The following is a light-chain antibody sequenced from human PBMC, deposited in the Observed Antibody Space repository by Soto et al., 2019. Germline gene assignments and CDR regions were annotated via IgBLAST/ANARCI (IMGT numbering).Light chain of an antibody. CDR3: QQYHTYWWT. CDR2: KAS. J-gene: IGKJ1*01. CDR1: QTIINW. V-gene: IGKV1-5*03. Sequence: DIQMTQSPSTLSASVGDRVTITCRASQTIINWLAWYQQKPGKAPKLLIYKASTLEGEVPSRFSGSGSETEFTLTNNSLQPDDSATYYCQQYHTYWWTFGQGTKVEIK.